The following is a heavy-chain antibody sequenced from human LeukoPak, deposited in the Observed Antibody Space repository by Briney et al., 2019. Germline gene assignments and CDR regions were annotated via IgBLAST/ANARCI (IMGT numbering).Heavy chain of an antibody. J-gene: IGHJ4*02. CDR2: ISSSSSYI. CDR3: ARDEDDEYSANFDY. D-gene: IGHD2/OR15-2a*01. Sequence: PGGSLRLSCAASGFTFSFYNMNWVRQAPGKGLEWVSSISSSSSYIYYADSVKGRFTISRDNAKNSLYLQMNSLRAEDTAVYYCARDEDDEYSANFDYWGQGTLVTVSS. V-gene: IGHV3-21*01. CDR1: GFTFSFYN.